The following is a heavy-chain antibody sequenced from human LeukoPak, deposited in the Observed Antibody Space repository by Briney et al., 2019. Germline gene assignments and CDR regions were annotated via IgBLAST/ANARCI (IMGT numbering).Heavy chain of an antibody. V-gene: IGHV4-34*01. CDR3: ARQLYGSDY. CDR1: GVSFSTYY. D-gene: IGHD4-17*01. J-gene: IGHJ4*02. CDR2: VNHSGYT. Sequence: SETLSLTCDVSGVSFSTYYWSWIRQSPEKGLEWIGEVNHSGYTNYNPSLKGRVTISLDTSKNQFSLKLSSVTAADTAVYYCARQLYGSDYWGQGTLVTVSS.